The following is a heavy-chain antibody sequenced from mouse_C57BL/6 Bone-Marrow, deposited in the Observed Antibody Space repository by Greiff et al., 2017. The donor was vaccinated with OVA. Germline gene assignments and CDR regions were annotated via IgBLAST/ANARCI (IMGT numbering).Heavy chain of an antibody. V-gene: IGHV12-3*01. J-gene: IGHJ3*01. Sequence: QVQLQQSGPGLVKPSQSLFLTCSITGFPITSGYYWIWIRQSPGKPLEWMGYITHSGETFYNPSLQSPISITRETSKNQFFLQLNSVTTEDTAMYYCAGEYGNGFAYWGQGTLVTVSA. CDR1: GFPITSGYY. CDR2: ITHSGET. D-gene: IGHD2-10*02. CDR3: AGEYGNGFAY.